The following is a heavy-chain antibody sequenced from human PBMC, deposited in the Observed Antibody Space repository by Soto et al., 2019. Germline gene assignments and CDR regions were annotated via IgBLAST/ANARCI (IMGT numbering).Heavy chain of an antibody. CDR2: ISDDGART. V-gene: IGHV3-74*01. J-gene: IGHJ4*02. CDR3: TRGPRPSSIGTGAV. Sequence: GALRLSCVASGFVFEVYWMHWVRQVPGKGLEWVSRISDDGARTDYADSVRGRFTISRDNANNALYLQMNALGGEDTAVYFCTRGPRPSSIGTGAVWGRGALVTVSS. CDR1: GFVFEVYW. D-gene: IGHD2-2*01.